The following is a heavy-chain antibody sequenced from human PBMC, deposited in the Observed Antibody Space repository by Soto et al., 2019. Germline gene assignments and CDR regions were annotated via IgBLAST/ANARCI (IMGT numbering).Heavy chain of an antibody. J-gene: IGHJ3*02. CDR1: GYTFTSYG. Sequence: AAVKVSCKASGYTFTSYGISWVRQAPGQGREWMGWISAYNGNTNYAQKLQGRVTMTTDISTSTAYMELRSLRSDDTAVYYCARGEAAAGPGDAFDIWGQGTTVTVSS. D-gene: IGHD6-13*01. CDR3: ARGEAAAGPGDAFDI. V-gene: IGHV1-18*01. CDR2: ISAYNGNT.